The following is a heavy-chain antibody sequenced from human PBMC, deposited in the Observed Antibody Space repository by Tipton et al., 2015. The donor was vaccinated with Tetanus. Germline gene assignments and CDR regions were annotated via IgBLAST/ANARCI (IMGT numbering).Heavy chain of an antibody. V-gene: IGHV4-59*01. CDR3: ARSKLLWFGESLSGFDS. D-gene: IGHD3-10*01. J-gene: IGHJ4*02. CDR2: FYYTGST. CDR1: GGSISTYY. Sequence: TLSLTCTVSGGSISTYYWSWIRQPPGKGLEWIGYFYYTGSTDYNPSLKSRVTISVDTTESQFSLRLTSVTAADTAVYYCARSKLLWFGESLSGFDSWGQGTLVTVSA.